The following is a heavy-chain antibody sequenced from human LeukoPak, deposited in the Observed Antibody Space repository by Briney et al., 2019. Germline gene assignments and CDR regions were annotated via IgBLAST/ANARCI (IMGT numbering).Heavy chain of an antibody. D-gene: IGHD3-22*01. J-gene: IGHJ4*02. CDR2: ISHSGTT. V-gene: IGHV4-59*01. CDR3: ARADYFYDSSRFDY. Sequence: PSETLSLTCTVSGGSISSYYRSWIRQPPGKGLEWIGYISHSGTTNYNPSLKSRVTISIDTSKNQFSLKVSSVTAADTAVYYCARADYFYDSSRFDYWGQGTLVTVSS. CDR1: GGSISSYY.